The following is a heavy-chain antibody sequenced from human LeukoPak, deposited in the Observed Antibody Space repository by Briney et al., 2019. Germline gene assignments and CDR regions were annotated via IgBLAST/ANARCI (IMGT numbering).Heavy chain of an antibody. CDR1: GFIFTNHF. CDR3: ATDRGWRTSGYYLYYFEY. Sequence: GGSLRLSCAASGFIFTNHFMSWVRQAPGKGLEWVASIKHDGSEKYYVDSVRGRFTISRDNTKNSLYLQMSSLRAEDTAVYYCATDRGWRTSGYYLYYFEYWGQGTLVTFSS. J-gene: IGHJ4*02. V-gene: IGHV3-7*01. CDR2: IKHDGSEK. D-gene: IGHD3-3*01.